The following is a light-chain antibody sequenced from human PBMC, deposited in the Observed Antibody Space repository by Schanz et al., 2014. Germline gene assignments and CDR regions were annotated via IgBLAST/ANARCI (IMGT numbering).Light chain of an antibody. J-gene: IGLJ2*01. Sequence: QSALTQPASVSGSPGQSITISCTGTSSDVGSYNLVSWYQQHPGKAPKVMIYEGSKRPSGVPDRFSGSKSGNTASLTVSGLQAEDEADYYCSSYTSSSTFVVFGGGTKLTVL. CDR2: EGS. CDR3: SSYTSSSTFVV. CDR1: SSDVGSYNL. V-gene: IGLV2-14*02.